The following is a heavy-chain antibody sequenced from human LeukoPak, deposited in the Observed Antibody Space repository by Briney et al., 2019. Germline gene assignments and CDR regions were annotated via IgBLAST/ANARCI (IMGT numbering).Heavy chain of an antibody. D-gene: IGHD6-25*01. Sequence: SETLSLTCAVSGGSISSYCWTWIRQRAGKGLEWIGRVYTNGNTDYNSSLKSRVTMLVDTSNNQVSLNLNSVTAADTAVYYCATEGLGSGRWFGYWGQGTLVTVSS. CDR3: ATEGLGSGRWFGY. V-gene: IGHV4-4*07. J-gene: IGHJ4*02. CDR1: GGSISSYC. CDR2: VYTNGNT.